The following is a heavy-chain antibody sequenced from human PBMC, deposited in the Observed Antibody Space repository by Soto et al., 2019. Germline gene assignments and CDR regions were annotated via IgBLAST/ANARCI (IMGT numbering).Heavy chain of an antibody. V-gene: IGHV2-5*02. CDR3: EHAGDYDLLSFDL. CDR1: GFSLTTTSMG. J-gene: IGHJ4*02. Sequence: QITLKESGPPLVRPAQTLTLTCAFSGFSLTTTSMGVAWIRQPPGKALEWLALIYWDDDQRYSPSLKDRLTISKDTSRSRVVLTISDMTPEDTSTYFCEHAGDYDLLSFDLWGTGTLVTVSS. D-gene: IGHD4-17*01. CDR2: IYWDDDQ.